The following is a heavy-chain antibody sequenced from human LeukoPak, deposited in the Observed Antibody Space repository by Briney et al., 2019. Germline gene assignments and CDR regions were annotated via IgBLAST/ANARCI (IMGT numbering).Heavy chain of an antibody. D-gene: IGHD3-3*01. CDR2: IYYSGST. V-gene: IGHV4-39*01. J-gene: IGHJ4*02. Sequence: SETLSLTCTVSGGSISSSSYYWGWIRQPPGKGLEWIGSIYYSGSTYYNPSLKCRVTISVDTSKNQFSLKLSSVTAADTAVYYCARGQGYDFWSGYLYYFDYWGQGTLVTVSS. CDR3: ARGQGYDFWSGYLYYFDY. CDR1: GGSISSSSYY.